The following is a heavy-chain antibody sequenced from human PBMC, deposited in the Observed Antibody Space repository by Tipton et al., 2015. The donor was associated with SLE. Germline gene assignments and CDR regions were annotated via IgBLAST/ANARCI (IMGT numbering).Heavy chain of an antibody. D-gene: IGHD5-12*01. CDR2: IYNSGGT. J-gene: IGHJ4*02. CDR3: ARGGVGGYDYFDY. Sequence: TLSLTCTVSGGSVSSGGYYWSWIRQHPGKGLEWIGYIYNSGGTDYSPSLKSRVTISADTSKNQFSLKLSSVTAADTPVYYCARGGVGGYDYFDYWGQGTLVTVSS. CDR1: GGSVSSGGYY. V-gene: IGHV4-31*03.